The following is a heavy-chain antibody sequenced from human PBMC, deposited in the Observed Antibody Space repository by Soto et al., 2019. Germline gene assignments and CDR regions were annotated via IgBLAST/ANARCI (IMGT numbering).Heavy chain of an antibody. V-gene: IGHV3-21*01. D-gene: IGHD6-13*01. Sequence: ELQLVESGGGLVKPGGSLRLSCAASGFTVSSYSMNWVRQAPGKGLEWVSSISSSSSYIYYADSVKGRFTISRDNAKNSLYLQVNSLRAEDTAVYYCAREGIAAALDYWGQGTLVTVSS. J-gene: IGHJ4*02. CDR2: ISSSSSYI. CDR3: AREGIAAALDY. CDR1: GFTVSSYS.